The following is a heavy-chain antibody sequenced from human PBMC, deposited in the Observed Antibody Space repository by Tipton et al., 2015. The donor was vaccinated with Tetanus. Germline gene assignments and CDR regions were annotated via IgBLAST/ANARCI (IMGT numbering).Heavy chain of an antibody. V-gene: IGHV3-11*01. D-gene: IGHD3-10*01. CDR3: GTLVRGVLVTRVIEY. CDR1: GFSFSDSF. Sequence: SLRLSCAASGFSFSDSFMAWIRQPPGKGLEWVSYISGTSRTKYIADGLQGRMTTSRDNAENSLYLQMDSLTVEDTAVYYCGTLVRGVLVTRVIEYWGQGTVVTVSS. CDR2: ISGTSRTK. J-gene: IGHJ4*02.